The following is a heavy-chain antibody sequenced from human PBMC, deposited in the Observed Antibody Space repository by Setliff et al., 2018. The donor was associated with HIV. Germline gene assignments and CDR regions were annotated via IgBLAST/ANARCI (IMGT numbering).Heavy chain of an antibody. CDR1: GGSISSGGYY. CDR2: IYYSGST. CDR3: ARATFGSTSSGVNYYMDV. Sequence: SETLSLTCTVSGGSISSGGYYWSWIRQHPGKGLEWIGYIYYSGSTYSNPSLKSRVTISVTTSKNQFSLKLSSVTAADTALYFCARATFGSTSSGVNYYMDVWGKGTTVTVSS. D-gene: IGHD3-10*01. J-gene: IGHJ6*03. V-gene: IGHV4-61*08.